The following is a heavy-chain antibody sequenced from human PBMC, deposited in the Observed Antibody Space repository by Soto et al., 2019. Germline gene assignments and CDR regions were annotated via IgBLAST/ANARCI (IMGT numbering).Heavy chain of an antibody. D-gene: IGHD6-13*01. CDR1: GYTFTGYY. CDR3: ARMTQLVHYGMDV. CDR2: INPNSGGT. Sequence: ASVKVSCKASGYTFTGYYMHWVRQAPGQGLEWMGWINPNSGGTNYAQKFQGRVTMTRDTSISTAYMELSRLRSDDTAVYYCARMTQLVHYGMDVWGQGTKVTVYS. V-gene: IGHV1-2*02. J-gene: IGHJ6*02.